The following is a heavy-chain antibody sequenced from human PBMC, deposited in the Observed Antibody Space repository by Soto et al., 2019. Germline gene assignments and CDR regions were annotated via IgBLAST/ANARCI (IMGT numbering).Heavy chain of an antibody. CDR3: ANARHSYGDAFDI. CDR2: ISWNSGSI. CDR1: GFTFDDYA. Sequence: GGSLRLSCAASGFTFDDYAMHWVRQAPGKGLEWVSGISWNSGSIGYADSVKGRFTISRDNAKNSLYLQMNSLRAEDTAMYYWANARHSYGDAFDIWGQGTMVTVSS. V-gene: IGHV3-9*01. J-gene: IGHJ3*02. D-gene: IGHD5-18*01.